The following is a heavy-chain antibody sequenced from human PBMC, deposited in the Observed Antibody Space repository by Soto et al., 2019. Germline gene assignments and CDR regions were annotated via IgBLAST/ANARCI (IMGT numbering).Heavy chain of an antibody. CDR2: ISGSGGST. V-gene: IGHV3-23*01. D-gene: IGHD3-22*01. Sequence: PGGSLRLCCAASGFTFSSYAMSWVRQAPGKGLEWVSAISGSGGSTYYADSVKGRFTISRDNSKNTLYLQMNSLRAEDTAVYYCAKDNPLSPLLEVVRFKSYYYYYGMDVWGQGTTVTVSS. CDR3: AKDNPLSPLLEVVRFKSYYYYYGMDV. J-gene: IGHJ6*02. CDR1: GFTFSSYA.